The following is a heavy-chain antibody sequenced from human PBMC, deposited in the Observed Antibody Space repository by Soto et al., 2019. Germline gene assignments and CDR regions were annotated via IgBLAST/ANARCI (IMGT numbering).Heavy chain of an antibody. J-gene: IGHJ4*02. CDR2: IWYDGSNK. CDR1: GFTFSRYG. D-gene: IGHD3-9*01. CDR3: ARDARLRYFDWSPRGFDY. V-gene: IGHV3-33*01. Sequence: GSLRLSCSASGFTFSRYGMHWVRQAPGKGLEWVAVIWYDGSNKCYADSVKGRFTISRDNSKNTLYLQMNSLRAEDTAVYYCARDARLRYFDWSPRGFDYWGQGTLVTVSS.